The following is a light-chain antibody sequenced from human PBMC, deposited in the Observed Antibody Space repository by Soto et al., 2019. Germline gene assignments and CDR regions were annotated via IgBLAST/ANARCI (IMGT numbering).Light chain of an antibody. Sequence: DIQMTQSPSTLSASVGDRVTITCRASQSIISCLSFYQQKPAKAPKLLIYKTSNLESGAASWFSGSGSGNEFTLTISSLQPDDFATYYHQQYYSYWTFGQGTKVDIK. J-gene: IGKJ1*01. CDR1: QSIISC. V-gene: IGKV1-5*03. CDR3: QQYYSYWT. CDR2: KTS.